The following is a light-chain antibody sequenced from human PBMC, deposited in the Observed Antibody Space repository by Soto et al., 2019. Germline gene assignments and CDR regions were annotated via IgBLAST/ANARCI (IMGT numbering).Light chain of an antibody. CDR1: SSDVGGYNY. V-gene: IGLV2-11*01. J-gene: IGLJ7*01. CDR3: CSYAGSYTLYV. Sequence: QSALTQPRSVSGSPGQSVTISCIGTSSDVGGYNYVSWYQQHPGKAPKLMIYDVSKRPSGVPDRFSGSKSGNTASLTISGLQAEDEADYYCCSYAGSYTLYVFGSGTQLTVL. CDR2: DVS.